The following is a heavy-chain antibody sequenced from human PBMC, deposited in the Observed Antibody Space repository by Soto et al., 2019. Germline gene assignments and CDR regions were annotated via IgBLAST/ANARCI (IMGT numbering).Heavy chain of an antibody. V-gene: IGHV4-59*01. Sequence: QVQLQESGPGLVKPSETLSLTCSVSGGSISDYYWSWIRQSPEKGLEYIAYSSYGGITNLNGALTGRVTMSIDTSKNQFSLKATSLTAADTAVYYCARARKATHITGGFDSWGQGTLVTVSS. D-gene: IGHD3-3*01. J-gene: IGHJ4*02. CDR3: ARARKATHITGGFDS. CDR2: SSYGGIT. CDR1: GGSISDYY.